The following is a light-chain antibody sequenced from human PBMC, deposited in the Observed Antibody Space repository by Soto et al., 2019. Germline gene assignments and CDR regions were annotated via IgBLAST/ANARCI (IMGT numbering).Light chain of an antibody. CDR3: QQRSNWYT. Sequence: EIVLTQSPATLSLSPGERATLSFRASQSVSSYLAWYHQKPGQAPRLLIYDASNRATGIPARFSGSGSGTDFTLTISSLEPEDFAVYYCQQRSNWYTFGQGTKLEIK. J-gene: IGKJ2*01. CDR2: DAS. CDR1: QSVSSY. V-gene: IGKV3-11*01.